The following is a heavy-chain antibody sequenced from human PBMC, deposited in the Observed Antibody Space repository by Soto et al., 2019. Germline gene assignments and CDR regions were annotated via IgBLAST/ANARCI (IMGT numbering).Heavy chain of an antibody. CDR2: IYYSGST. V-gene: IGHV4-39*01. J-gene: IGHJ5*02. CDR3: ARRVKSLFNNDYYWFDP. CDR1: GGSISSANYH. Sequence: QLQLQESGPGLVQPSETLSLTCTVSGGSISSANYHWAWIRQPPGKGLEWIASIYYSGSTYYNPSLESRVRISVDTSKNEFSLKVTSVTAADTAVYHCARRVKSLFNNDYYWFDPWGQGTLVSVSS. D-gene: IGHD3-16*01.